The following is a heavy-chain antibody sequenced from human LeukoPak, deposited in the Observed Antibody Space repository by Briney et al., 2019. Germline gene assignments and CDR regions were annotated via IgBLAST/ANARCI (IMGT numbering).Heavy chain of an antibody. Sequence: GSLRLSCAASGFTFSSYSMNWVRQAPGKGLEWVSSISSSSSYIYYADSVKGRFTISRDNAKNSLYLQMNSLRAEDTAVYYCARDQDGDYPFDYWGQGTLVTVSS. CDR2: ISSSSSYI. CDR3: ARDQDGDYPFDY. D-gene: IGHD4-17*01. CDR1: GFTFSSYS. J-gene: IGHJ4*02. V-gene: IGHV3-21*01.